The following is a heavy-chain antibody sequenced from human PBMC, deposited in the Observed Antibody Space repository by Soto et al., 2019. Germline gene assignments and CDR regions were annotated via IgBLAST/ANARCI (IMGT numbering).Heavy chain of an antibody. J-gene: IGHJ5*02. Sequence: SDTLSLTCAVYGGSFSGYYWSWIRQPPGKGLEWIGEINHSGSTNYNPSLKSRVTISVDTSKNQFSLKLSSVTAADTAVYYCARGEVPFYNFRERNTWFDPCGQESLLTVSS. D-gene: IGHD1-20*01. V-gene: IGHV4-34*01. CDR3: ARGEVPFYNFRERNTWFDP. CDR2: INHSGST. CDR1: GGSFSGYY.